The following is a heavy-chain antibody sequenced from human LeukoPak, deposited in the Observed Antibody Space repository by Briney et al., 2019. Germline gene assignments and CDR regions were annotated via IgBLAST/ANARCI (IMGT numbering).Heavy chain of an antibody. Sequence: GASVKVSCKASGYTFISYGISWLRQAPGQGPEWMGWISSSSGKTNSAQKFQGRVTMTTGTSTSTAYMELRSLRFDDTALYYCARDHSSSSGWFDPWGQGTLVTVSS. V-gene: IGHV1-18*01. CDR3: ARDHSSSSGWFDP. CDR2: ISSSSGKT. D-gene: IGHD6-6*01. J-gene: IGHJ5*02. CDR1: GYTFISYG.